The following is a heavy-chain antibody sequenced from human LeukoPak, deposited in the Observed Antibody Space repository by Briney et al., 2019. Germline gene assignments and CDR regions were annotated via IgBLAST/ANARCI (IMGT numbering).Heavy chain of an antibody. Sequence: GGSLRLSCAASELTISRYWMHWVRQAPGKGLVWVSNINNDGSITTYADSVKGRFTISRDNVKNTLFLQMNSLGAEDTALYYCARGWNTTPRSGFDIWGLGTMVTVSS. CDR1: ELTISRYW. D-gene: IGHD1/OR15-1a*01. V-gene: IGHV3-74*01. CDR3: ARGWNTTPRSGFDI. CDR2: INNDGSIT. J-gene: IGHJ3*02.